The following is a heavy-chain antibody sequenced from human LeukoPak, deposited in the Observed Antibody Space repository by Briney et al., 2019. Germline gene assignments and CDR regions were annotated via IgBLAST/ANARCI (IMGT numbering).Heavy chain of an antibody. J-gene: IGHJ6*03. V-gene: IGHV4-61*02. Sequence: PSETLSLTSSLSGDSISSGVFYWSWIRQPAGKGLEWIGRIYTTGNTNYNPSLKSRVTMSIDTSENQFSLKLTSVTAADTAVYYCARGSFYRNSYSYYSNVWGTGTTVTVSS. CDR3: ARGSFYRNSYSYYSNV. D-gene: IGHD5/OR15-5a*01. CDR2: IYTTGNT. CDR1: GDSISSGVFY.